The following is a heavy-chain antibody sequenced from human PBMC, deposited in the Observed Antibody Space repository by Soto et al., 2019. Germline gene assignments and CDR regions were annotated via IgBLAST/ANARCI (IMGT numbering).Heavy chain of an antibody. D-gene: IGHD6-19*01. Sequence: QVQLVESGGGVVQPGRSLRLSCAASGFTLSSYSMHWVRQAPGRGLEWVGVISYDGNKKYYRDSVKGRFSISRDTSNNTVNLHMTRLRPEDTAVYYLARSVAVAGLDYWGQGTLVNVS. J-gene: IGHJ4*02. CDR1: GFTLSSYS. V-gene: IGHV3-30-3*01. CDR2: ISYDGNKK. CDR3: ARSVAVAGLDY.